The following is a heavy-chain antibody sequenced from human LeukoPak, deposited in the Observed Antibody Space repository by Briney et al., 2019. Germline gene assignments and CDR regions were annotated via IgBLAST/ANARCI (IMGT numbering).Heavy chain of an antibody. CDR1: GYTFTSYG. V-gene: IGHV1-18*01. J-gene: IGHJ3*02. CDR2: ISAYNSNT. CDR3: ARQDLAGGDAFDI. Sequence: ASVKVSCKASGYTFTSYGISWVRQAPGQGLEWMGWISAYNSNTNYAQKLQGRVTMTTDTSTSTACMELRSLRSDDTAVYYCARQDLAGGDAFDIWGQGTMVTVSS. D-gene: IGHD3-3*02.